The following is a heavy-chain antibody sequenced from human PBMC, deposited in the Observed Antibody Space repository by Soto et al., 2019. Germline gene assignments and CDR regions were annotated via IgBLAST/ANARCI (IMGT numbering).Heavy chain of an antibody. CDR3: ARPSGSYLYYFDY. J-gene: IGHJ4*02. CDR2: IYYSGST. D-gene: IGHD1-26*01. Sequence: SETKCVTCTVAGGYIRSSGCYWGWISKPPGKGLEWIGSIYYSGSTYYNPSLKSRVTISVDTSKNQFSLKLSSVTAADTAVYYCARPSGSYLYYFDYWGQGTLVTVSS. V-gene: IGHV4-39*01. CDR1: GGYIRSSGCY.